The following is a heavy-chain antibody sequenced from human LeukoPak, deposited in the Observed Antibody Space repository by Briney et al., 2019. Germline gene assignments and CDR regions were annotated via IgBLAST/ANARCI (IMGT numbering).Heavy chain of an antibody. J-gene: IGHJ4*02. D-gene: IGHD3-10*01. Sequence: GGSLRLSCAASGFTFSSYGMSWVRQAPGKGLEWVSAISGSGGSTYYADSVKGGFTISRDNSKNTLYLQMNSLRAEDTAVYYCAKERWFGESPDYWGQGTLVTVSS. CDR2: ISGSGGST. V-gene: IGHV3-23*01. CDR1: GFTFSSYG. CDR3: AKERWFGESPDY.